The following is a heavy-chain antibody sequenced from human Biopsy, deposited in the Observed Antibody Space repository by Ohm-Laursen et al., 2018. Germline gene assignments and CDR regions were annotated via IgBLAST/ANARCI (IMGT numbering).Heavy chain of an antibody. CDR3: ARGGFFAYSTFDY. V-gene: IGHV3-53*01. CDR1: GFTVSTTY. D-gene: IGHD4-11*01. J-gene: IGHJ4*02. CDR2: IYLDGNT. Sequence: SLRLSCAASGFTVSTTYMSWVRQAPGKGLEWVSIIYLDGNTYYTDSVKGRFTISRDNAKNTLYLQMNSLRAEDTAVYYCARGGFFAYSTFDYWGQGALVTVSS.